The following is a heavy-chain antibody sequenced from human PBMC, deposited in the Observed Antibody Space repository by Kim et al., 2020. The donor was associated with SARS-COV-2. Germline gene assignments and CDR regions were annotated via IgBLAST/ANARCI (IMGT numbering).Heavy chain of an antibody. J-gene: IGHJ4*02. Sequence: GGSLRLSCAASGFTVSSNYMSWVRQAPGKGLEWVSVIYSGGSTYYADSVKGRFTISRDNSKNTLYLQMNSLRAEDTAVYYCARGIAAAVNFDYWGQGTLVTVSS. CDR2: IYSGGST. CDR3: ARGIAAAVNFDY. D-gene: IGHD6-13*01. CDR1: GFTVSSNY. V-gene: IGHV3-53*01.